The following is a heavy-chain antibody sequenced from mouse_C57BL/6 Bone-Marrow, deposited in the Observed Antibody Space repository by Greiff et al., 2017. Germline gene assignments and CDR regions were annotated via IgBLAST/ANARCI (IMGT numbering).Heavy chain of an antibody. J-gene: IGHJ4*01. CDR3: ARGFLVYDMDY. CDR1: GYTFTSYT. V-gene: IGHV1-4*01. Sequence: QVQLQQSGAELVRPGASVKMSCKASGYTFTSYTMHWVKQRPGQGLEWIGYINPSSGYTKYNQKFKDKATLTADKSSSTAYMQLSSLTSEDSAGYCCARGFLVYDMDYWGQGTTVTVSS. CDR2: INPSSGYT.